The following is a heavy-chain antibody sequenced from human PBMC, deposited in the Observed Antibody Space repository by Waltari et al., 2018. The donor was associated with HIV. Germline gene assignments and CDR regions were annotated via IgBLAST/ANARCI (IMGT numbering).Heavy chain of an antibody. V-gene: IGHV1-24*01. J-gene: IGHJ4*02. D-gene: IGHD2-15*01. CDR3: ATVPLCSGGSCLDY. Sequence: QVQLVQSGAEVKKPGASVKVSCKVSGSTLPEFSLHWVRQVPGKGLEWMGGFDPEDGETIYAQKFQGRVTMTEDTSTDTAYMELSSLRSEDTAVYYCATVPLCSGGSCLDYWGQGTLVTVSS. CDR2: FDPEDGET. CDR1: GSTLPEFS.